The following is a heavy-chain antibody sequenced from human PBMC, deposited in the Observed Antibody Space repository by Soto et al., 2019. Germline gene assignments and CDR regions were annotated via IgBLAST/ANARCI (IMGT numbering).Heavy chain of an antibody. Sequence: NPSETLSLTCTVSGGSISSYYWSWIRQPPGKGLEWIGYIYYSGSTNYNPSLKSRVTISVDTSKNQFSLKLSSVTAAGTAVYYCARETVSGAFDIWGQGTMVTVSS. V-gene: IGHV4-59*01. CDR1: GGSISSYY. CDR3: ARETVSGAFDI. CDR2: IYYSGST. D-gene: IGHD3-10*01. J-gene: IGHJ3*02.